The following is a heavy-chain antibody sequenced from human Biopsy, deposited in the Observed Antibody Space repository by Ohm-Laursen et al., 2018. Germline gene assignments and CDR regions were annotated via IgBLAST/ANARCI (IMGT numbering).Heavy chain of an antibody. CDR3: AIGEGWERLDH. CDR1: GSTFTHSW. CDR2: INVDGTKT. D-gene: IGHD3-16*01. V-gene: IGHV3-7*02. Sequence: SLRLSCSASGSTFTHSWMDWFRQAPGEGLEGVPIINVDGTKTFYVDSVKGRFTTARDNAKKSLYLDMNSLKAEDPAVYDCAIGEGWERLDHWGQGTLASVSS. J-gene: IGHJ4*02.